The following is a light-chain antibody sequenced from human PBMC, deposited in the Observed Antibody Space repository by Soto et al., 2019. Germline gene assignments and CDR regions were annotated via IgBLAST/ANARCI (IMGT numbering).Light chain of an antibody. CDR3: SSFTRINNWV. V-gene: IGLV2-14*01. CDR1: NSDVGGYSY. Sequence: HSALTQPASVSGSPGHSITISCTGTNSDVGGYSYVSWFQQHPGKSPKLIIYEVSNRPSGVSIRFSGSKSGNTASLTVSGLQAEDEADYYCSSFTRINNWVIGGGTKRTVL. CDR2: EVS. J-gene: IGLJ3*02.